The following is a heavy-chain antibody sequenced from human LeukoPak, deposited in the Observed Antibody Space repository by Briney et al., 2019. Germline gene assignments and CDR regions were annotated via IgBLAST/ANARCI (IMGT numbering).Heavy chain of an antibody. CDR1: GGSLSGYY. D-gene: IGHD3-10*01. CDR3: ARVSTYYYGSGTLGY. J-gene: IGHJ4*02. V-gene: IGHV4-34*01. CDR2: INHSGST. Sequence: SETLALTCAVYGGSLSGYYWSWIRQPPGRGLEWIGEINHSGSTNYNPSLKSRVTISVDTSKNQFSLKLSSVTAADTAVYYCARVSTYYYGSGTLGYWGQGTLVTVSS.